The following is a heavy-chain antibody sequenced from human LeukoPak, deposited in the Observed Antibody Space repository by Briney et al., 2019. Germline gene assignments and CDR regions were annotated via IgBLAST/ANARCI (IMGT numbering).Heavy chain of an antibody. CDR3: ARGGRLYSSSSGTY. D-gene: IGHD6-6*01. Sequence: SVTVSCKASGGTFSSYAISWVRQAPGQGLEWMGGIIPIFGTANYAQKFQGRVTITADESTSTAYMELSSLRSEDTAVYYCARGGRLYSSSSGTYWGQGTLVTVSS. CDR1: GGTFSSYA. J-gene: IGHJ4*02. CDR2: IIPIFGTA. V-gene: IGHV1-69*01.